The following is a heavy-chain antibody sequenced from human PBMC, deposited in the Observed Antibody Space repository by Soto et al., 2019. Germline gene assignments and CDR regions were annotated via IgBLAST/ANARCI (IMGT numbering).Heavy chain of an antibody. CDR3: ARGRMVRAAYDY. Sequence: PSETLSLACSVYGWSFTAYYWTWIRQPPGKGLEWIGEINQSGSTNYNSSLKSRVTISVDTSKNQFSLHLSSVTAADTAVYYCARGRMVRAAYDYWGQGTLVTVSS. D-gene: IGHD2-8*01. CDR2: INQSGST. CDR1: GWSFTAYY. V-gene: IGHV4-34*01. J-gene: IGHJ4*02.